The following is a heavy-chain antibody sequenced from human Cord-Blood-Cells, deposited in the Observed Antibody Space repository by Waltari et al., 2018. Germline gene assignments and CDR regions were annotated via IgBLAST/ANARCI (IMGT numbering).Heavy chain of an antibody. CDR1: GLPVSTNY. J-gene: IGHJ4*02. Sequence: EAQLVESGEVLIQRGGSLGVSGAASGLPVSTNYMSWVRQAPGKGLECVSVIYSGGSTYYADSVKGRFTISRDNSKNTLYLQMNSLRAEDTAVYYCARSWYLDYWGQGTLVTVSS. D-gene: IGHD6-13*01. CDR3: ARSWYLDY. CDR2: IYSGGST. V-gene: IGHV3-53*01.